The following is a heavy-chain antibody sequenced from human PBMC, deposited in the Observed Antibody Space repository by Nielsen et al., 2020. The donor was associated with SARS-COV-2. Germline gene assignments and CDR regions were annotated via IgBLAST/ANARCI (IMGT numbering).Heavy chain of an antibody. CDR2: ISYDGSNK. Sequence: GGSLRLSCAASGFTFSSYAMHWVRQAPGKGLEWVAVISYDGSNKYYADSVKGRFTISRDNSKNTLYLQMNSLRAEDTAVYYCAKDPVYSSSWYEGYFQHWGQGTLVTVSS. V-gene: IGHV3-30-3*01. CDR1: GFTFSSYA. D-gene: IGHD6-13*01. CDR3: AKDPVYSSSWYEGYFQH. J-gene: IGHJ1*01.